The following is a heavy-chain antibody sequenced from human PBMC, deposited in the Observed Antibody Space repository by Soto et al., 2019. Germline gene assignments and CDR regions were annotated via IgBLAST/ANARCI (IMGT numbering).Heavy chain of an antibody. V-gene: IGHV4-39*01. J-gene: IGHJ5*02. CDR1: GASISVHSYY. Sequence: ETLSLTCTVSGASISVHSYYWTWIRQPPGKGLEWIGSSYYSGTTYFNPSLRSRATISVDTSKNQFSLRLTSVTAADTAIYYCTRPYNWNDTYFDPWGPGALVTVSS. CDR2: SYYSGTT. D-gene: IGHD1-20*01. CDR3: TRPYNWNDTYFDP.